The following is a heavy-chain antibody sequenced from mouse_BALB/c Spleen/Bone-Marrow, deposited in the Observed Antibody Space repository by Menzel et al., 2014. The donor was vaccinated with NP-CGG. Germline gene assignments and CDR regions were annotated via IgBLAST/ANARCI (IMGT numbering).Heavy chain of an antibody. CDR3: TRDLYDGYSYYAMDY. CDR2: ISSGGSYT. CDR1: GFTFSSYT. D-gene: IGHD2-3*01. J-gene: IGHJ4*01. Sequence: EVQVVESGGGLVKPGGSLKLSCAASGFTFSSYTMSWVRQTPEKWLEWVATISSGGSYTYYPDSVKGRFTISRDNAKNTLYLQMSSLKSEDTAMYYCTRDLYDGYSYYAMDYWGQGTSVTVSS. V-gene: IGHV5-6-4*01.